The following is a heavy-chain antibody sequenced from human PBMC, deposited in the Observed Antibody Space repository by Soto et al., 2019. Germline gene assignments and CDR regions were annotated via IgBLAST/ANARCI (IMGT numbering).Heavy chain of an antibody. Sequence: QVQLQQSGPGLVKPSQTLSLTCAISGDSVSSNSVAWNWIRQSPSRGLEWLGRTCYRSKWYNEYAVSVKSRINIKPDTAKNEFSLQLNSVTPEDTAVYYCARDGTADRLDFYYWGQGTLVTVSS. CDR2: TCYRSKWYN. J-gene: IGHJ4*02. CDR1: GDSVSSNSVA. D-gene: IGHD1-1*01. CDR3: ARDGTADRLDFYY. V-gene: IGHV6-1*01.